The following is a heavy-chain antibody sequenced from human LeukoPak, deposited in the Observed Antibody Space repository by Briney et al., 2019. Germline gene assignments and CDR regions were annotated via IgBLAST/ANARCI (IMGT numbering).Heavy chain of an antibody. V-gene: IGHV3-23*01. CDR2: ISGSGGST. CDR1: GFPVPSTF. CDR3: ARGIAVADNFDY. Sequence: GALRLSCAASGFPVPSTFMSWVRQASGKGLEWVSAISGSGGSTYYADSVKGRFTISRDNSKNTLYLQMNSLRAEDTAVYYCARGIAVADNFDYWGQGTLVTVSS. D-gene: IGHD6-19*01. J-gene: IGHJ4*02.